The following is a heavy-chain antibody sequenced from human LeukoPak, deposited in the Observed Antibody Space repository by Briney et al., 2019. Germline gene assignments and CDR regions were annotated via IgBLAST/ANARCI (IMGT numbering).Heavy chain of an antibody. V-gene: IGHV3-23*01. D-gene: IGHD2-15*01. CDR3: AKAGAVVVVAAKYFDY. CDR1: GFTFRRYG. J-gene: IGHJ4*02. CDR2: LSGSGGST. Sequence: GGTLRLSCAASGFTFRRYGMSWVRQAPGKGLEWVSSLSGSGGSTYYADSVKGRFTISRDNSKNTLYLQMNSLRAEDTAVYYCAKAGAVVVVAAKYFDYGGQGTVVTVSS.